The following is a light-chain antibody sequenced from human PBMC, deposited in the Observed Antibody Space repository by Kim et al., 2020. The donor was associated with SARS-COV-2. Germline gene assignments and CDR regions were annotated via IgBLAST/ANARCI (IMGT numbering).Light chain of an antibody. V-gene: IGKV3-11*01. J-gene: IGKJ4*01. CDR3: QQRSNWPPILT. Sequence: PGERATLSCRASQSVSSYLAWYQQKPGQAPRLLIYDASTRATGIPARFSGSGSGTDFTLTISSLEPEDFAVYYCQQRSNWPPILTFGGGTKVDIK. CDR1: QSVSSY. CDR2: DAS.